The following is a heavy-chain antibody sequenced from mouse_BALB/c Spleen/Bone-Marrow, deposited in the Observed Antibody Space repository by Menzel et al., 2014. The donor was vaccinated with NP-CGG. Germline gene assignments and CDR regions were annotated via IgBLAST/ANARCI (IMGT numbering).Heavy chain of an antibody. CDR3: ARLAY. CDR1: GFNIKDTY. Sequence: VQLKESGAELVKPGASVKLSCTASGFNIKDTYMHWVKQRPEQGMEWIGRIDPANGNTKYDPKFQGKATITADTSSNTPYLQHSSLTSEDTAVYYCARLAYWGHATLVTISA. J-gene: IGHJ3*01. V-gene: IGHV14-3*02. CDR2: IDPANGNT.